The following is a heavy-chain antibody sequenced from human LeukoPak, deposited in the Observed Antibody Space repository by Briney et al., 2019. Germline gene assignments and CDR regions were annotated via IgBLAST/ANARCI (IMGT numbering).Heavy chain of an antibody. CDR1: GFTVSSNY. Sequence: GGSLRLSCAASGFTVSSNYMSWVRQAPGKGLEWVSVIYSGGSTYYADSVKGRFTISRDNSKNTLYLQMNSLRAEDTAVYYCAKRASGYYDSSGYSNAEYFQHWGQGTLVTVSS. J-gene: IGHJ1*01. CDR3: AKRASGYYDSSGYSNAEYFQH. V-gene: IGHV3-53*01. CDR2: IYSGGST. D-gene: IGHD3-22*01.